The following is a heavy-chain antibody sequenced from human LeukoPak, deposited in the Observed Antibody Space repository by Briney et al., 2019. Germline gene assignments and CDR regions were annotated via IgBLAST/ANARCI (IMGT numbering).Heavy chain of an antibody. Sequence: PSETLSLICTVSGGSISSYYWSWVRQPPGKGLEWIGYIYYSGSTNYNPSLKSRVTISVDTSKSQFSLKLSSVTAADTAVYYCARDYYGSGSRPGYYYGMDVWGQGITVTVSS. D-gene: IGHD3-10*01. CDR1: GGSISSYY. J-gene: IGHJ6*02. V-gene: IGHV4-59*01. CDR3: ARDYYGSGSRPGYYYGMDV. CDR2: IYYSGST.